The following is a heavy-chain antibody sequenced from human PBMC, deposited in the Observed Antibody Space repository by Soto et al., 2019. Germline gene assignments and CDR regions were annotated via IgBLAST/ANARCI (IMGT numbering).Heavy chain of an antibody. D-gene: IGHD3-16*01. CDR2: IMSDGSGT. V-gene: IGHV3-74*01. CDR1: GFTFSSYW. CDR3: ARSRGSGGVEYNMDV. J-gene: IGHJ6*02. Sequence: EVQLVESGGGLVQPGGSLRLSCAASGFTFSSYWMHWVRQGPGEGLVWVSRIMSDGSGTTYADSVKGRFTISRDNAKNTRYLQMNSPRAEDTAVYHCARSRGSGGVEYNMDVWGQGTTVTVSS.